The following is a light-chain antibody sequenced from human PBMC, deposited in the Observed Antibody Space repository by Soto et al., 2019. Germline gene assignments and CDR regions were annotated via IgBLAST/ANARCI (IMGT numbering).Light chain of an antibody. CDR1: QSVSNN. CDR2: GAS. V-gene: IGKV3-15*01. CDR3: QQYNDWPPVT. J-gene: IGKJ5*01. Sequence: EIVMTQSPATLSVSPGEGATLSCRASQSVSNNLAWYQQKPGQAPRLLIFGASTRATGIPARFSGSGSGTDFTLSICSLQSEDSAVYYCQQYNDWPPVTFGQGTRLEIK.